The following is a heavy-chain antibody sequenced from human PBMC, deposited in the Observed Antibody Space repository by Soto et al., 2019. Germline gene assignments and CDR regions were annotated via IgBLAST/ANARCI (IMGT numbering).Heavy chain of an antibody. CDR1: GGSISSDYY. CDR2: IYYSGST. Sequence: QVQLQESGPGLVKPSQTLSLTCTVSGGSISSDYYWSWIRQPPGKGLEWIGYIYYSGSTYYIPSLKSRLTISVDTSKNQFSLKLSSVTAADTAMYYCARDTGLVIDYWGQGTLVTVSS. D-gene: IGHD2-21*01. J-gene: IGHJ4*02. V-gene: IGHV4-30-4*01. CDR3: ARDTGLVIDY.